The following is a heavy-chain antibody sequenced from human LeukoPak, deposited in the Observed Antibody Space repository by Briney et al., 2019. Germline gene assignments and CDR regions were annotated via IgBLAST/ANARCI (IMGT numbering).Heavy chain of an antibody. Sequence: WGSLRLSCAASGFTFSSYAMSWVRQAPGKRLDWVSAISVSGGSTYYADSVKGRFTISRDNSKNPLYLQMNSLRAEDTAVYYCANPAMATIDYWGQGPLVTVSS. J-gene: IGHJ4*02. D-gene: IGHD5-24*01. CDR1: GFTFSSYA. V-gene: IGHV3-23*01. CDR2: ISVSGGST. CDR3: ANPAMATIDY.